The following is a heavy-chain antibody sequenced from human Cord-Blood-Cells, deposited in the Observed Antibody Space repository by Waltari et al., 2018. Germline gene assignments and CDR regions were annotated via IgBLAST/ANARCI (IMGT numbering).Heavy chain of an antibody. CDR1: SGPISSYY. Sequence: QVQLQESGPGLVKPSETLSLTCTVSSGPISSYYWSWIRQPAGKGLEWIGRIYTSGSTNYNPSLKSRVTMSVDTSKNQFSLKLSSVTAADTAVYYCARGYCSSTSCYFDYWGQGTLVTVSS. CDR2: IYTSGST. J-gene: IGHJ4*02. CDR3: ARGYCSSTSCYFDY. V-gene: IGHV4-4*07. D-gene: IGHD2-2*01.